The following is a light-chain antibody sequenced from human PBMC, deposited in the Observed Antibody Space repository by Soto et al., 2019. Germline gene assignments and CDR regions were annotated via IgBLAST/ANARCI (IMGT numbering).Light chain of an antibody. Sequence: EIVLTQSPATLSVSPGERATLSCRACQSVSSNLAWYQQKPGQAPRLVIYGASTRATGIPARFSGSGSGTEFTLTISSLQSEDFAVYYCQHYNKLPLTFGGGAKVEIK. V-gene: IGKV3-15*01. CDR3: QHYNKLPLT. CDR1: QSVSSN. J-gene: IGKJ4*01. CDR2: GAS.